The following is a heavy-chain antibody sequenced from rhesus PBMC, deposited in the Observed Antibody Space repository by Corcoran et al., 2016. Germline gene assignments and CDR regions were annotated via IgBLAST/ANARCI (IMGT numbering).Heavy chain of an antibody. CDR3: TRELPTVTICGLVIINFDD. V-gene: IGHV3-116*02. CDR2: YKNQTNGGTA. D-gene: IGHD3-3*01. J-gene: IGHJ4*01. CDR1: GFTFSDYY. Sequence: EVRLVESGGGLVQPGGSRRLSCAASGFTFSDYYMSWVPQAPGRGPEGVGFYKNQTNGGTAEYSASGKGILTISRADAKSIDSLEMNSLKTEDTAVYYWTRELPTVTICGLVIINFDDWGQGVLVTVSS.